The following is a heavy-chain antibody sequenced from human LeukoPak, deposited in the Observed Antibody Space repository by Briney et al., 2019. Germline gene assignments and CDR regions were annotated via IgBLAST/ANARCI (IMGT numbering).Heavy chain of an antibody. V-gene: IGHV5-51*01. D-gene: IGHD5-24*01. CDR3: ARRRDGYNFESDAFDI. Sequence: GESLKISCKGSGYRFNAYWIAWVRQMPGKGLEWMGIIYPDDSDTRYSPSFQGQVTISADKSVRTAYLQWSSLKASDTAMYYCARRRDGYNFESDAFDIWGQGTMVTVSS. J-gene: IGHJ3*02. CDR2: IYPDDSDT. CDR1: GYRFNAYW.